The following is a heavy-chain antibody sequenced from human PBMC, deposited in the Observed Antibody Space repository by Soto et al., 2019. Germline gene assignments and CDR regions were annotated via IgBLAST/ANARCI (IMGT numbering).Heavy chain of an antibody. CDR3: ARGRYYCSGGSFSPWFDP. Sequence: GASVKVSCKASGYTFTSYGISWVRQAPGQGLEWMGWISAYNGNTNYAQKLQGRVTMTTDTSTSTAYMELRSLRSDDTAVYYCARGRYYCSGGSFSPWFDPWGQGTMITV. CDR1: GYTFTSYG. D-gene: IGHD2-15*01. J-gene: IGHJ5*02. CDR2: ISAYNGNT. V-gene: IGHV1-18*01.